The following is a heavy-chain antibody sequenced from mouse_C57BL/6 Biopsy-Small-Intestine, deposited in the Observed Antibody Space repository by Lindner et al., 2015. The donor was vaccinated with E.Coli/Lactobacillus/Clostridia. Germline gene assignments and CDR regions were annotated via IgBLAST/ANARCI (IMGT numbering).Heavy chain of an antibody. D-gene: IGHD1-1*01. CDR3: ARQDYYGGSYSYYFDY. CDR1: GFTFSSYG. Sequence: VQLQESGGDLVKPGGSLKLSCAASGFTFSSYGMSWVRQTPDKRLEWVATISSGGSYTYYPDSVKGRFTISRDNAKNTLYLQMSSLKSEDTAMYYCARQDYYGGSYSYYFDYWGQGTTLTVSS. CDR2: ISSGGSYT. V-gene: IGHV5-6*01. J-gene: IGHJ2*01.